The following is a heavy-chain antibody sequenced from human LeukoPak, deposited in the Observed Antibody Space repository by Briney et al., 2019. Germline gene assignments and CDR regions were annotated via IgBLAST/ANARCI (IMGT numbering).Heavy chain of an antibody. Sequence: SLRLSCAASGFTFDDYAMHWVRQAPGKGLEWVSGISWNSGSIGYADSVKGRFAISRDNAKNSLYLQMNSLRAEDTALYYCAKGRVKSTTSYYYGLDVWGQGTTVTVSS. CDR1: GFTFDDYA. D-gene: IGHD1-26*01. CDR3: AKGRVKSTTSYYYGLDV. J-gene: IGHJ6*02. V-gene: IGHV3-9*01. CDR2: ISWNSGSI.